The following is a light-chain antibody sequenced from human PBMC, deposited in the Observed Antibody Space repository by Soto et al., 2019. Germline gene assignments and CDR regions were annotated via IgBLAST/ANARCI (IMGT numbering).Light chain of an antibody. V-gene: IGKV1-39*01. CDR2: AAS. Sequence: DIQMTQSPSSLSAFVGDSVTITCRASQNVRGYLHWYQQKPGRAPKLLIHAASNLQIGVPFRFTGSGSGTEYTLSINSLQPADSATYYCQQSHSTLPITFGQGTRVEI. CDR3: QQSHSTLPIT. J-gene: IGKJ5*01. CDR1: QNVRGY.